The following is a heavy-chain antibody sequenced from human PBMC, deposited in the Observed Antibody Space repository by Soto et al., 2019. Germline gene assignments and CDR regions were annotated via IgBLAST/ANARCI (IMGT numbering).Heavy chain of an antibody. CDR1: GVTFSGYG. V-gene: IGHV3-30*03. D-gene: IGHD2-21*02. J-gene: IGHJ4*01. CDR2: ISSDGRTI. CDR3: ARDPTHCGGNCYFFDY. Sequence: HVQLVESGGGVVQPARSLRLSCAASGVTFSGYGMHWVRQAPGKGLEWVAVISSDGRTIYYADSVKGRFSISRDNSENTVYLQMNSLRVEDTAVYYCARDPTHCGGNCYFFDYWGHGTLVTVSS.